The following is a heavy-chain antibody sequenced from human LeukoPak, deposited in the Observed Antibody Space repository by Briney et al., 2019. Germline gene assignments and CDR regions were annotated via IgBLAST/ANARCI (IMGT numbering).Heavy chain of an antibody. CDR3: ARDYDFWSGYIPYYYYGMDV. CDR1: GYIFTSYG. V-gene: IGHV1-18*01. CDR2: ISAYNGNT. Sequence: ASVKVSCKASGYIFTSYGISWVRQAPGQGLEWMGWISAYNGNTNYAQKLQGRVTMTADTSTSTAYMELRSLRSDDTAVYYCARDYDFWSGYIPYYYYGMDVWGQGTTVTVSS. D-gene: IGHD3-3*01. J-gene: IGHJ6*02.